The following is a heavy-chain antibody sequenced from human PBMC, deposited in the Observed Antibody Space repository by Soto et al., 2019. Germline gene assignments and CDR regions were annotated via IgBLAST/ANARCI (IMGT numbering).Heavy chain of an antibody. CDR1: GFTFSSYA. J-gene: IGHJ4*02. D-gene: IGHD3-22*01. V-gene: IGHV3-23*01. CDR2: ISGSGGST. CDR3: ANPHNYDSSGYDGWPYYFDY. Sequence: EVQLLESGGGLVQPGGSLRLSCAASGFTFSSYAMSWVRQAPGKGLEWVSAISGSGGSTYYADSVKGRFTISRDNSKNTLYLQMNNLRAEDTAVYYCANPHNYDSSGYDGWPYYFDYWGQGTLVTVSS.